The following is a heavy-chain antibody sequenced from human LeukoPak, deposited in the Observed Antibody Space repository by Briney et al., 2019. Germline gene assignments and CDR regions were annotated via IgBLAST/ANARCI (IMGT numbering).Heavy chain of an antibody. J-gene: IGHJ4*02. V-gene: IGHV4-31*03. CDR3: ARVEYSYGFFFDY. CDR1: GGSISSGGYY. CDR2: IYYSGST. D-gene: IGHD5-18*01. Sequence: SETLSLTCTVSGGSISSGGYYWSWIRQHPGKGLEWIGYIYYSGSTYYNPSLKSRVTISVDTSKNQFSLKLSSVTAADTAVCYCARVEYSYGFFFDYWGQGTLVTVSS.